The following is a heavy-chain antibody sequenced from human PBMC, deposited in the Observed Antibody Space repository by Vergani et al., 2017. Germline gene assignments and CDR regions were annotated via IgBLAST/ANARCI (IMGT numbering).Heavy chain of an antibody. J-gene: IGHJ5*02. D-gene: IGHD2-2*01. CDR3: ASGKGFFELLS. Sequence: QVQLQESSPGLVKPSETLSLTCTVSGGSISSFYWSWIRQPPGKGLEWIGYISYRGGTNYNPSLKSRVTISVDTSKNPFSLKLTSVTAADTAVYYCASGKGFFELLSWGQGTLVTVSS. V-gene: IGHV4-59*01. CDR2: ISYRGGT. CDR1: GGSISSFY.